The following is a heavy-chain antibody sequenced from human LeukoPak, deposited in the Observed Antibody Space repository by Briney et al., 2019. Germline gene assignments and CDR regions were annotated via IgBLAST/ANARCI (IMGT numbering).Heavy chain of an antibody. Sequence: GRSLRLSCAASGFTFSSYGMHWVRQAPGKGLEWVAVISYDESNKYYADSVKGRFTISRDNSKNTLYLQMNSLRAEDTAVYYCARATKAFNYWGQGTLVTVSS. V-gene: IGHV3-30*03. D-gene: IGHD5-12*01. CDR2: ISYDESNK. CDR1: GFTFSSYG. J-gene: IGHJ4*02. CDR3: ARATKAFNY.